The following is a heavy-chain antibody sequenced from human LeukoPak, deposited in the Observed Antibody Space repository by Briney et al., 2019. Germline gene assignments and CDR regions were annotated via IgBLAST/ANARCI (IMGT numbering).Heavy chain of an antibody. V-gene: IGHV3-11*01. D-gene: IGHD3-10*01. J-gene: IGHJ5*02. CDR3: ARDLMPGRYYYGSGSYYNSGYNWFDP. CDR1: GFTFSDYY. Sequence: GGSLRLSCAASGFTFSDYYMSWIRQAPGKGLEWVSYISSSGSTIYYADSVKGRFTISRDNAKNSLYLQMNSLRAEDTAVYYCARDLMPGRYYYGSGSYYNSGYNWFDPWGQGTLVTVSS. CDR2: ISSSGSTI.